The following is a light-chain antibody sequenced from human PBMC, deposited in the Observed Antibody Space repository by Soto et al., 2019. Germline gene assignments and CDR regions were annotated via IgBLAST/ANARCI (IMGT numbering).Light chain of an antibody. CDR1: QSVNNNY. V-gene: IGKV3-20*01. CDR2: GAS. CDR3: QQYGSSPIT. J-gene: IGKJ5*01. Sequence: EIVLTQSPGTLSLSPGESAALSCRASQSVNNNYLAWYQQKPGQAPRPLIYGASSRATGIPDRFSGSGSGTDFTLTISRLEPEDFAVYHCQQYGSSPITFGQGTRLEIK.